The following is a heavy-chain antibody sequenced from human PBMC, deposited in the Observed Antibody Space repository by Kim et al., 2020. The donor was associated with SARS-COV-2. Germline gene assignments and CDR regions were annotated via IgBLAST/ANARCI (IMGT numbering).Heavy chain of an antibody. CDR2: ISAYNGNT. V-gene: IGHV1-18*01. D-gene: IGHD3-10*01. Sequence: ASVKVSCKASGYTFTSYGISWVRQAPGQGLEWMGWISAYNGNTNYAQKLQGRVTMTTDTSTSTAYMELRSLRSDDTAVYYCARGPPWLGYGSGSYYHPWDYYYYGMDVWGQGTTVTVSS. CDR1: GYTFTSYG. J-gene: IGHJ6*02. CDR3: ARGPPWLGYGSGSYYHPWDYYYYGMDV.